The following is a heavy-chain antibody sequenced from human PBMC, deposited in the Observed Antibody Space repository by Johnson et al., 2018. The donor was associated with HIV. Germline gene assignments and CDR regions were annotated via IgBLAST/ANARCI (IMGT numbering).Heavy chain of an antibody. J-gene: IGHJ3*02. CDR2: ISYDGSNK. CDR3: AKDPRHGGDAFDI. D-gene: IGHD3-10*01. Sequence: KGLEWVAVISYDGSNKYYADSVKGRFTISRDNSKNTLYLQMNSLRAEDTAVYYCAKDPRHGGDAFDIWGQGTIVTVSS. V-gene: IGHV3-30*18.